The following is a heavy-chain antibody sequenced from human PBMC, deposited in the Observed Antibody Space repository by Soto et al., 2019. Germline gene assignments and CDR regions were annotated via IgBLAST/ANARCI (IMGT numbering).Heavy chain of an antibody. Sequence: EVQLVESGGGLVQPGGSLILSCAASGSSFSIYWMHWVRQAPGKGLVWVSRIITDGSSTSYADSVKGRFTISRDNAKNTLYLQMNSLRAEDTAVYYCATGLSTRGYYMDAWGKGTTVTVSS. CDR2: IITDGSST. CDR1: GSSFSIYW. D-gene: IGHD1-26*01. CDR3: ATGLSTRGYYMDA. J-gene: IGHJ6*03. V-gene: IGHV3-74*01.